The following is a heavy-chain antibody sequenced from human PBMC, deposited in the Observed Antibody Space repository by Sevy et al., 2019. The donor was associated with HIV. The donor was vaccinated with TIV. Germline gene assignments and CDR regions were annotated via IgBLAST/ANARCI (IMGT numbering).Heavy chain of an antibody. CDR1: GFTFSNYI. Sequence: GGSLRLSCAASGFTFSNYIINWVRQAPGKGLEWVSSISNSGTYIYYADSIKGHFTISRDNAKNSLYLQMNSLRAEDTAVYYCARYEEDTTLVNAFDIWSQGTMVTVSS. V-gene: IGHV3-21*03. D-gene: IGHD5-18*01. J-gene: IGHJ3*02. CDR3: ARYEEDTTLVNAFDI. CDR2: ISNSGTYI.